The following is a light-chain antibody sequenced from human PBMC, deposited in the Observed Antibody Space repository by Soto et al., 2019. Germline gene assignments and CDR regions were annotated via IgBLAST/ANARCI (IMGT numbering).Light chain of an antibody. CDR2: EGS. Sequence: QSALTQPASVSGSPGQSITISCTGTSSDVGISNLVSWYQQHPGKAPKLLIYEGSKRPSEISHRFSGSKSGTSASLAIDGLQSDDEADYYCAAWDDSLNGPVFGGGTKVTVL. CDR1: SSDVGISNL. CDR3: AAWDDSLNGPV. J-gene: IGLJ2*01. V-gene: IGLV2-14*02.